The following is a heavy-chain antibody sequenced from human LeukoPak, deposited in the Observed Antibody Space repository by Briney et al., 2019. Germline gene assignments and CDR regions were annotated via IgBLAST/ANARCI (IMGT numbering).Heavy chain of an antibody. Sequence: GGSLRLSCAASGFPFSSYAMSWVRQAPGKGLEWVSAISGSGGSTYYADSVKGRFTISRDNSKNTLYLQMNSLRAEGTAVYSCANHLAATPTFEGLGWFDPWGQGTLVTVSS. CDR3: ANHLAATPTFEGLGWFDP. J-gene: IGHJ5*02. D-gene: IGHD3-16*01. CDR2: ISGSGGST. CDR1: GFPFSSYA. V-gene: IGHV3-23*01.